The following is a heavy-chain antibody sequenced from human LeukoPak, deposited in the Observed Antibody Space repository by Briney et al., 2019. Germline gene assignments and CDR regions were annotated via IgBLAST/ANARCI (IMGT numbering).Heavy chain of an antibody. J-gene: IGHJ4*02. Sequence: PGDSLRLSCAASGFIFRTSTLQGVRQAPAKGRELVSSITSRCAYILRVDSVKGRFTISRDNANNSLFLQLSSLRAEDTAVYYCARGGGSLNFWGQGSLVTVSP. CDR2: ITSRCAYI. D-gene: IGHD1-26*01. CDR1: GFIFRTST. CDR3: ARGGGSLNF. V-gene: IGHV3-21*06.